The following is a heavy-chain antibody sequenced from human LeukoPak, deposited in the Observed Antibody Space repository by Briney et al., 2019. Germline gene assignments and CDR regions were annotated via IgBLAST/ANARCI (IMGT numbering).Heavy chain of an antibody. CDR2: IYHSGST. Sequence: PSETLSLTCTVSGGSISSSSYYWGWIRQPPGKGLEWIGYIYHSGSTYYNPSLKSRVTISVDRSKNQFSLKLSSVTAADTAVYYCASGKDYATYGMDVWGQGTTVTVSS. J-gene: IGHJ6*02. D-gene: IGHD4-17*01. CDR3: ASGKDYATYGMDV. V-gene: IGHV4-39*07. CDR1: GGSISSSSYY.